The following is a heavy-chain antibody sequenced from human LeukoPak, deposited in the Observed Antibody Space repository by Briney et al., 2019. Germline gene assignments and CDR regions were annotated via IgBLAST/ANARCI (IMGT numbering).Heavy chain of an antibody. CDR2: ISGSGGST. CDR3: AKDRIGQVAAAGTSAEYFQH. Sequence: GGSLRLSCAASGFTFSSYAMSWVRQAPGKGLKWVSAISGSGGSTYYADSVKGRFTISRDNSKNTLFLQMNSLRAEDTAVYYCAKDRIGQVAAAGTSAEYFQHWGQGTLVTVSS. V-gene: IGHV3-23*01. J-gene: IGHJ1*01. CDR1: GFTFSSYA. D-gene: IGHD6-13*01.